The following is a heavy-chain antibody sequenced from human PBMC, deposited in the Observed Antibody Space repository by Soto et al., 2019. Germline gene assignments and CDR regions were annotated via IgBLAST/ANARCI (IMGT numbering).Heavy chain of an antibody. Sequence: PSETLSLTCAVSGGSISSSNWWSWVRQPPGKGLEWIGEIYHSGSTNYNPSLKSRVTISVDKSKNQFSLKLSSVTAADTAVYYCARAEYSSSWYDYYGMDVWGQGTTVTVSS. CDR1: GGSISSSNW. J-gene: IGHJ6*02. CDR2: IYHSGST. CDR3: ARAEYSSSWYDYYGMDV. V-gene: IGHV4-4*02. D-gene: IGHD6-13*01.